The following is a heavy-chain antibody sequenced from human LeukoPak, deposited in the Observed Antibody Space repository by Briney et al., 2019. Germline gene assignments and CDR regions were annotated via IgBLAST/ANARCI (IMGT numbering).Heavy chain of an antibody. V-gene: IGHV1-69*05. J-gene: IGHJ5*02. CDR1: GYTFTSYG. Sequence: GASVKVSCKASGYTFTSYGISWVRQAPGQGLEWMGGIIPIFGTANYAQKFQGRVTITTDESTSTAYMELSSLRSEDTAVYYCARGAAARPGHWFDPWGQGTLVTVSS. CDR3: ARGAAARPGHWFDP. CDR2: IIPIFGTA. D-gene: IGHD6-6*01.